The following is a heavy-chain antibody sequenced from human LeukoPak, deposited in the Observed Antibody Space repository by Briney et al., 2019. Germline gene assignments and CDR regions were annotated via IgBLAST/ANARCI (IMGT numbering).Heavy chain of an antibody. Sequence: ASVKVSCKAPGYTFTSYYMHWVRQAPGQELEWMGIINPSGGSTSYAQKFQGRVTMTRDTSTSTVYMELSSLRSEDTAVYYCARDRGYCSSTSCYGGRGYYFDYWGQGTLVTVSS. J-gene: IGHJ4*02. V-gene: IGHV1-46*01. CDR2: INPSGGST. CDR3: ARDRGYCSSTSCYGGRGYYFDY. CDR1: GYTFTSYY. D-gene: IGHD2-2*01.